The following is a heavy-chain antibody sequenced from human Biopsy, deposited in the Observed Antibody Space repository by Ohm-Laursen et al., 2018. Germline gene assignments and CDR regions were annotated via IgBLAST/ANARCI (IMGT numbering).Heavy chain of an antibody. CDR3: ARDYYPYVDYLKDVPLCDS. CDR1: GYTFTTYG. J-gene: IGHJ4*02. D-gene: IGHD4-17*01. V-gene: IGHV1-18*01. Sequence: GSLVKVSCKASGYTFTTYGISWVRQAPGQGLEWMGWINTYSGNTNYGKKFHDRVIMTSDTSTSTAYLEHRSLRSDDTAVYYCARDYYPYVDYLKDVPLCDSWGQGTLVTVSS. CDR2: INTYSGNT.